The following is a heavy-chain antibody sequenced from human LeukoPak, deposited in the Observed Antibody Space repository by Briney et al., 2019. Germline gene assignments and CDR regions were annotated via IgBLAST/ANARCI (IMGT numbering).Heavy chain of an antibody. V-gene: IGHV3-7*01. CDR1: GFTFSSYG. Sequence: PGGSLRLSCAASGFTFSSYGMSWVRQAPGKGLEWVANIKQDGSERYYVDSVKGRFTISRDNAKNSLYLQMNSLRAEDTAVYYCARVVRYYYGSGSYNYWGQGTLVTVSS. CDR3: ARVVRYYYGSGSYNY. D-gene: IGHD3-10*01. CDR2: IKQDGSER. J-gene: IGHJ4*02.